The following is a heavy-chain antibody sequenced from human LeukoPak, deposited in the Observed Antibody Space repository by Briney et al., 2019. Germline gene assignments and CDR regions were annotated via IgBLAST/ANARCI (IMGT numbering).Heavy chain of an antibody. D-gene: IGHD3-10*01. V-gene: IGHV1-2*02. Sequence: ASVKVSCKASGYTFTGYYIHWVRQAPGQGLEWMGWINPNSGGIDYAQKFQGRVTMTRDTSISTAYMELNSLRSEDTAVYYCARDPSMIRGENTPYFDYWGQGTLVTVSS. CDR3: ARDPSMIRGENTPYFDY. J-gene: IGHJ4*02. CDR1: GYTFTGYY. CDR2: INPNSGGI.